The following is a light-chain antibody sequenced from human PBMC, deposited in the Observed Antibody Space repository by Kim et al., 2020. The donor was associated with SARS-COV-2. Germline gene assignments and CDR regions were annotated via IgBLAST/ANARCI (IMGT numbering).Light chain of an antibody. Sequence: VSRGQTACITCSVDRFEDTSACWYQQKPGQSPVLLIYQDYRPPAGIPDRFSGSNSGNTVTLTISGTLPMDEADYYCHAWDTSVVFGGGTQLTVL. V-gene: IGLV3-1*01. CDR1: RFEDTS. CDR2: QDY. J-gene: IGLJ2*01. CDR3: HAWDTSVV.